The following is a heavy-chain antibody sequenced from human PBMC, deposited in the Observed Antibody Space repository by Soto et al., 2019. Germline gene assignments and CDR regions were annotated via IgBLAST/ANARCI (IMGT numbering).Heavy chain of an antibody. J-gene: IGHJ4*02. Sequence: PSETLSLTCAVSSGSISSSNWWGWVRQPPGKGLEWIGEIYHSGSTNYNPSLKSRVTISVDKSKNQFSLKLSSVTAADTAVYYCARGSPGGYDYIWGSYRPPVYFDYWGQGTLVTVSS. V-gene: IGHV4-4*02. D-gene: IGHD3-16*02. CDR3: ARGSPGGYDYIWGSYRPPVYFDY. CDR2: IYHSGST. CDR1: SGSISSSNW.